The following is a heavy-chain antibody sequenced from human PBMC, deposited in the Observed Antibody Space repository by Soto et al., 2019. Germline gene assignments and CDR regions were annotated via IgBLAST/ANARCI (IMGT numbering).Heavy chain of an antibody. Sequence: QPGGSLRLSCAASGFTFSSYAMSWVRQAPGKGLEWVSAISGSGGSTYYADSVKGRFTISRDNSKNTLYLQMNSLRAEDTAVYYCASNLYYDFWSGYPDYYYYMDVWGKGTTVTVSS. V-gene: IGHV3-23*01. CDR3: ASNLYYDFWSGYPDYYYYMDV. CDR1: GFTFSSYA. CDR2: ISGSGGST. D-gene: IGHD3-3*01. J-gene: IGHJ6*03.